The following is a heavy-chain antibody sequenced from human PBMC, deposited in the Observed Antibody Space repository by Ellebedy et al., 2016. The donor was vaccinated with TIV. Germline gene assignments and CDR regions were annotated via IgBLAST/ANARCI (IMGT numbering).Heavy chain of an antibody. CDR1: GFTFSNYW. J-gene: IGHJ5*01. Sequence: GESLKISXAASGFTFSNYWMHWVRQAPGRGLEWVARIVGDGNGATYADSVKGRFTISRDNSKNTLYLQMDSLRAEDTAVYYCARADFGAAAGTGSRALDSWGQGTLVTVSS. CDR2: IVGDGNGA. D-gene: IGHD6-13*01. V-gene: IGHV3-74*01. CDR3: ARADFGAAAGTGSRALDS.